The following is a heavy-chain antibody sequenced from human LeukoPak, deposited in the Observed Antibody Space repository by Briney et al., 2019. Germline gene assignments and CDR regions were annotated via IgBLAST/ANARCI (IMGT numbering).Heavy chain of an antibody. CDR2: INSESSHI. Sequence: PGGSLRLSCAASGFAFSTSAMNWVRQVPGKGLEWVSSINSESSHIYYAASVRGRFTISRDNARNSVSLQMDSLRAEDTAVYYCARAPVRYLRMGYFDYWGQGSLVTVSS. CDR1: GFAFSTSA. J-gene: IGHJ4*02. V-gene: IGHV3-21*01. D-gene: IGHD3-16*01. CDR3: ARAPVRYLRMGYFDY.